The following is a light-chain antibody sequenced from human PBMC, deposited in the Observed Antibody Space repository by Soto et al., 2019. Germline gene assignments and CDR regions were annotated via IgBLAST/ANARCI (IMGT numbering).Light chain of an antibody. CDR1: SSNIGNNY. J-gene: IGLJ3*02. Sequence: QSVLTQPPSVSAAPGQKVTISCSGSSSNIGNNYVSWYQQLPGTAPKLLIYDNNKRPSGIPDRFSGSKSGTSATLGITGLQAGDEAGYYCGTWDNSLSAWVFGGGTKVTVL. CDR3: GTWDNSLSAWV. V-gene: IGLV1-51*01. CDR2: DNN.